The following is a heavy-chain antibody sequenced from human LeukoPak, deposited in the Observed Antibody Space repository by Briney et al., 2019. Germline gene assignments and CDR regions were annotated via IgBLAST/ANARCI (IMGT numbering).Heavy chain of an antibody. CDR1: GFTFDDYG. V-gene: IGHV3-20*04. Sequence: RSGGSLRLSCAASGFTFDDYGMTWVRQAPGKGLEWVSGINWNGGNTGYADSVKGRFTISRDNSKNTLYLQMNSLRAEDTAVYYCARPPGYCNGDSWCDYWGQGTLVTVSS. J-gene: IGHJ4*02. CDR2: INWNGGNT. D-gene: IGHD2-15*01. CDR3: ARPPGYCNGDSWCDY.